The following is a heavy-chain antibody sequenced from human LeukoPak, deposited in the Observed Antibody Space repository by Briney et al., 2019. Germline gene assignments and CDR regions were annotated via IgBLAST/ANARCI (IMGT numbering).Heavy chain of an antibody. CDR3: ARGVAVAGTQWFFDY. V-gene: IGHV1-18*01. D-gene: IGHD6-19*01. CDR1: GGTFSSYA. Sequence: ASVKVSCKASGGTFSSYAISWVRQAPGQGLEWMGWISAYNGNTNYAQKLQGRVTMTTDTSTSTAYMELRSLRSDDTAVYYCARGVAVAGTQWFFDYWGQGTLVTVSS. J-gene: IGHJ4*02. CDR2: ISAYNGNT.